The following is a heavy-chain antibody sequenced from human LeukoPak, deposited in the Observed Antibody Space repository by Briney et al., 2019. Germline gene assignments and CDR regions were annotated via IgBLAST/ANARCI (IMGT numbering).Heavy chain of an antibody. D-gene: IGHD6-13*01. Sequence: PGGSLRLSCAASGFTFSSYAMSWVRQAPGKGLEWVSAISGSGGSTYYADSVEGRFTISRDNSKNTLYLQMNSLRAEDTAVYYCARNLFRSSSWYACFDYWGQGTLVTVSS. CDR1: GFTFSSYA. CDR2: ISGSGGST. CDR3: ARNLFRSSSWYACFDY. V-gene: IGHV3-23*01. J-gene: IGHJ4*02.